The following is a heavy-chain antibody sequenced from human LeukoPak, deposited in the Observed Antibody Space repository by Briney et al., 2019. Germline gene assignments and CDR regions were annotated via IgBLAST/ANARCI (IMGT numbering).Heavy chain of an antibody. V-gene: IGHV3-7*03. CDR2: MKYDGSEK. CDR1: GFTFSSYW. CDR3: AKDLSPGPD. Sequence: GGSLRLSCAASGFTFSSYWMSWVRQAPGKGLEWVANMKYDGSEKYYVDSVKGRFTISRDNAKNSLYLQMNSLRAEDTAVYYCAKDLSPGPDWGQGILVTVSS. J-gene: IGHJ4*02.